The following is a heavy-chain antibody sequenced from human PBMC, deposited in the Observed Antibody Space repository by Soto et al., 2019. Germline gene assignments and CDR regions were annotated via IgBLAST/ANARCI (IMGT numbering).Heavy chain of an antibody. D-gene: IGHD5-18*01. J-gene: IGHJ5*02. V-gene: IGHV1-69*13. CDR2: IIPIFGTA. Sequence: ASVKVSCKASGGTFSSYAISWVRQAPGQGLEWMGGIIPIFGTANYAQKFQGRVTITADESTSTAYMELSSLRSEDTAVYYCARDGGRIQLWPRYENWFDPWGQGTLVIVSS. CDR1: GGTFSSYA. CDR3: ARDGGRIQLWPRYENWFDP.